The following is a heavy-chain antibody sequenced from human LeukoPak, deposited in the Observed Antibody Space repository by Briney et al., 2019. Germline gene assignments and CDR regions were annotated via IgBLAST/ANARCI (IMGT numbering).Heavy chain of an antibody. Sequence: GGSLRLSCAASGFTFSSYGMHWVRQAPGKGLEWVAVISYDGSNKYYADSVKGRFTISRDNSKNTLYLQMNSPRAEDTAVYYCAKGYAVNYYGSGSYSEYFQHWGQGTLVTVSS. J-gene: IGHJ1*01. V-gene: IGHV3-30*18. CDR1: GFTFSSYG. CDR2: ISYDGSNK. CDR3: AKGYAVNYYGSGSYSEYFQH. D-gene: IGHD3-10*01.